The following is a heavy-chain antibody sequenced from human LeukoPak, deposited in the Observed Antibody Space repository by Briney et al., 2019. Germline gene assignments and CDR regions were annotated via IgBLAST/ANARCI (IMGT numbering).Heavy chain of an antibody. D-gene: IGHD2-15*01. J-gene: IGHJ5*02. CDR3: AKGLHTSSWYGNWFDP. Sequence: GSLRLSCGASGFSFSTFAMHWVRQTPDRGLEWVAVISSDGSKEIYADSVKGRFTIPRDNSKNTLYLRMNNLTPEDTALYYCAKGLHTSSWYGNWFDPWGQGTLVTVSS. CDR1: GFSFSTFA. V-gene: IGHV3-30*18. CDR2: ISSDGSKE.